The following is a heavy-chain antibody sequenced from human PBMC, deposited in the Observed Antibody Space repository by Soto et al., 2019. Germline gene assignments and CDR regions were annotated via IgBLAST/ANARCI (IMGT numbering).Heavy chain of an antibody. CDR1: GGSISSGGYY. D-gene: IGHD6-13*01. J-gene: IGHJ6*02. Sequence: QVQLQESGPGLVKPSQTLSLTCTVSGGSISSGGYYWSWIRQHPGMGLEWIGYIYYSGSTYYNQALKSRVTISVDTSKTQFSRKLSSVTAADTAVYYCARDRVAAAATGYYYYYGMDVWGQGTTVTVSS. CDR3: ARDRVAAAATGYYYYYGMDV. V-gene: IGHV4-31*03. CDR2: IYYSGST.